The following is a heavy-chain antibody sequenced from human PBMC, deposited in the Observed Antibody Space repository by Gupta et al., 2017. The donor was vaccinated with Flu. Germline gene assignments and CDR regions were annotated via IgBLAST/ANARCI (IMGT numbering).Heavy chain of an antibody. CDR1: FD. Sequence: FDIRRGRQAAGQGIEWMGWISAYNGNTDYAQKFQGRVTMTTDTPTTTDYMELRGLRSDDTAVYFCARDPRCSSTRCYLDYWGQGTRVTVSS. V-gene: IGHV1-18*01. CDR3: ARDPRCSSTRCYLDY. CDR2: ISAYNGNT. J-gene: IGHJ4*02. D-gene: IGHD2-2*01.